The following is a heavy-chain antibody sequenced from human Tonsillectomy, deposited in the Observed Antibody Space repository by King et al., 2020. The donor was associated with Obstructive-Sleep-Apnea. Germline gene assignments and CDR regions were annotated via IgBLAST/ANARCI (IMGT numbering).Heavy chain of an antibody. V-gene: IGHV3-9*01. CDR2: ISWNSGSM. D-gene: IGHD2-2*01. J-gene: IGHJ4*02. CDR3: AKGLSGGRLGGYFSSITHCCLAS. Sequence: QLVQSGGGLVQPGRSLRLSCAASGFIFDDYAMHWVRQAPGKGLEWVSGISWNSGSMGYADSVKGRFIISRDNAKNSLYLQMNSLRAEDTALYYCAKGLSGGRLGGYFSSITHCCLASWGQGTLVTVSS. CDR1: GFIFDDYA.